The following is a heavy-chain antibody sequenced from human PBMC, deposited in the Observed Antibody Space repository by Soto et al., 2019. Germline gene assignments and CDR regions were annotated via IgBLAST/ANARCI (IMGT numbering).Heavy chain of an antibody. D-gene: IGHD4-17*01. J-gene: IGHJ4*02. CDR2: ISTYNANT. CDR1: GYTFTTYG. V-gene: IGHV1-18*01. CDR3: ARENYADHGY. Sequence: EASVKVPCKASGYTFTTYGISWVRQAPGQGLEWMGWISTYNANTNYAQKLQGRVTMTTDTSTSTAYMELRSLRSDDTAVYYCARENYADHGYRGQGTLVTVSS.